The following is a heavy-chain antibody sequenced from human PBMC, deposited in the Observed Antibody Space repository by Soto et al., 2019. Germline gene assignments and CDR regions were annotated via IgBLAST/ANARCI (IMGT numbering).Heavy chain of an antibody. CDR3: ARTRGLLTYYYYMDV. Sequence: SETLALTCAVSSDCISSSYWWSWVRQSPGKGLEWIGEISSSGSTNYNPSLKSRVTISVGRSKSQFSLKLSSVTAADTAVYYCARTRGLLTYYYYMDVWGKGTTVTVSS. J-gene: IGHJ6*03. CDR1: SDCISSSYW. V-gene: IGHV4-4*02. D-gene: IGHD4-17*01. CDR2: ISSSGST.